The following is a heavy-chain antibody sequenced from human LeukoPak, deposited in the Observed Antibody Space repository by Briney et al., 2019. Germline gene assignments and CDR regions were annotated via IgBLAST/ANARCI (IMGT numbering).Heavy chain of an antibody. CDR2: IYYSGST. Sequence: PSETLSLTCTVSGGSISSYYWSWIRRPPGKGLEWIGYIYYSGSTNYNPTLKSRVTISVDTSKNQFSLKLSSVTAADTAVYYCARRMGSWSQNAFDIWGQGTMVTVSS. CDR1: GGSISSYY. V-gene: IGHV4-59*01. CDR3: ARRMGSWSQNAFDI. J-gene: IGHJ3*02. D-gene: IGHD6-13*01.